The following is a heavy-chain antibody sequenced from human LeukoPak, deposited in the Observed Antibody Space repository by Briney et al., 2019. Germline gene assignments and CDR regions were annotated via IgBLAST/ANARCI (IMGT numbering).Heavy chain of an antibody. Sequence: ASVKVSCKASGHTFTSYGISWVRQAPGQGLEWMGWISTYNGNTNYAQNFKGRVTMTTDTSTSTAYMELRSLRSDDTAVYYCTIGGEAYYYDRSGYKYFQHWGQGTLVTVSS. CDR2: ISTYNGNT. J-gene: IGHJ1*01. CDR1: GHTFTSYG. V-gene: IGHV1-18*01. CDR3: TIGGEAYYYDRSGYKYFQH. D-gene: IGHD3-22*01.